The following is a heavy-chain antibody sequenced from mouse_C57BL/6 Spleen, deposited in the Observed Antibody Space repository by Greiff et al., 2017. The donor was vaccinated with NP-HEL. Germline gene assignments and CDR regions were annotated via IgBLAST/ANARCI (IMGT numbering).Heavy chain of an antibody. CDR2: INPNNGGT. Sequence: VQLQQSGPELVKPGASVKIPCKASGYTFTDYNMDWVKQSHGKSLEWIGDINPNNGGTIYNQKFKGKATLTVDKSSSTAYMELRSLTSEDTAVYYCARYYGSSPWYFDVWGTGTTVTVSS. CDR3: ARYYGSSPWYFDV. V-gene: IGHV1-18*01. J-gene: IGHJ1*03. CDR1: GYTFTDYN. D-gene: IGHD1-1*01.